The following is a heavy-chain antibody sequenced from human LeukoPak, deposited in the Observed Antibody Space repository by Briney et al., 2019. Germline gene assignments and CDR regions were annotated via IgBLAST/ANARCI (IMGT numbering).Heavy chain of an antibody. CDR1: GFTFSSYS. CDR2: ISSSSSYI. V-gene: IGHV3-21*01. D-gene: IGHD3-3*01. Sequence: GGSLRLSCAASGFTFSSYSMNWVRQAPGKGLEWVSSISSSSSYIYYADSVKGRFTISRDNAKNSLYLQMNSLRAEDTAVYYCASFHYDFWRKDYWGQGTLVTVSS. CDR3: ASFHYDFWRKDY. J-gene: IGHJ4*02.